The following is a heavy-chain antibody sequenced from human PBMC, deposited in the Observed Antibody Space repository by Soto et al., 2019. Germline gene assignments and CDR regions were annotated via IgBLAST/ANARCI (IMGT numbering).Heavy chain of an antibody. J-gene: IGHJ5*02. D-gene: IGHD3-3*01. CDR2: IYPGDSDT. CDR3: ARHLGSRFLEWPIPGWFDP. CDR1: GYSFTSYW. V-gene: IGHV5-51*01. Sequence: PGESLKISCKGSGYSFTSYWIGWVRQMPGKGLEWMGIIYPGDSDTRYSPSFQGQVTISADRSISTAYLQWSSLKASDTAMYYCARHLGSRFLEWPIPGWFDPWGQGTLVTVSS.